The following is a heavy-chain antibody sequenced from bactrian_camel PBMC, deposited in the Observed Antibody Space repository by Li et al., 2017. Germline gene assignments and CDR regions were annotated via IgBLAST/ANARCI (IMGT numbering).Heavy chain of an antibody. CDR1: GFTFSSYA. CDR2: IASGGGST. CDR3: ATWWSVGF. D-gene: IGHD7*01. V-gene: IGHV3S31*01. Sequence: VQLVESGGGLVQPGGSLRLSCAASGFTFSSYAMGWVRQAPGKGLEWVSGIASGGGSTYYADSVKGRFTISRDDAKNTLYLQMNSLKTEDTAVYYCATWWSVGFWGQGTQVTVS. J-gene: IGHJ6*01.